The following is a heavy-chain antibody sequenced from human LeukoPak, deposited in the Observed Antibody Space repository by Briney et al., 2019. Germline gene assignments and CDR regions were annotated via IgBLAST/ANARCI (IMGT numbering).Heavy chain of an antibody. V-gene: IGHV4-59*01. CDR3: ARRKLWFGEDY. Sequence: PSETLSLTCTVSGGSISSYYWSWIRQPPGKGLEWIGYIYYSGSTNYNPSLKSRVTISVDTSKNQFSLKLSSVTAADTAVYYCARRKLWFGEDYWGQGTLVTVSS. CDR2: IYYSGST. J-gene: IGHJ4*02. CDR1: GGSISSYY. D-gene: IGHD3-10*01.